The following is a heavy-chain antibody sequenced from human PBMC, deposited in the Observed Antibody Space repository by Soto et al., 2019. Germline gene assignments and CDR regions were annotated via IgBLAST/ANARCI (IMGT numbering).Heavy chain of an antibody. D-gene: IGHD5-18*01. J-gene: IGHJ4*02. V-gene: IGHV4-59*08. CDR3: ARLGGSRYSYGSLDY. CDR1: GGSISIYY. CDR2: IYYSGST. Sequence: PSETLSLTCTVSGGSISIYYWSWIRQPPGKGLEGIGYIYYSGSTNYNPSLKSRVTISVDTSKNQFSLKLSSVTSVDSALYYCARLGGSRYSYGSLDYWGQGTLVT.